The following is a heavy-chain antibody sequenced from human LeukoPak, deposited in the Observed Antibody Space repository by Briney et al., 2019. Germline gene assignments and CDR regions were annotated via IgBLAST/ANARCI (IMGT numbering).Heavy chain of an antibody. D-gene: IGHD2-2*01. Sequence: GSLRLSCAASGFTVSSNYMSWVRQPPGKGLEWIGEINHSGSTNYNPSLKSRVTISVDTSKNQFSLKLSSVTAADTAVYYCARLAYCSSTSCYRPRGYFQHWGQGTLVTVSS. CDR3: ARLAYCSSTSCYRPRGYFQH. CDR1: GFTVSSNY. J-gene: IGHJ1*01. V-gene: IGHV4-34*01. CDR2: INHSGST.